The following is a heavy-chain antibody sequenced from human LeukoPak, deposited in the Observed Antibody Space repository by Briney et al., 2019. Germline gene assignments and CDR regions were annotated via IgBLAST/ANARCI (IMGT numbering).Heavy chain of an antibody. CDR1: GFTFDDYG. CDR2: INWNGGST. D-gene: IGHD6-13*01. V-gene: IGHV3-20*04. CDR3: ARTGYSSSWYYFDY. J-gene: IGHJ4*02. Sequence: PGGSLRLSCAASGFTFDDYGMSWVRQAPGKGLEWVSGINWNGGSTGYADSVKGRFTISRDNAKNSLYLQINSLRAEDTALYYCARTGYSSSWYYFDYWGQGTLVTVSS.